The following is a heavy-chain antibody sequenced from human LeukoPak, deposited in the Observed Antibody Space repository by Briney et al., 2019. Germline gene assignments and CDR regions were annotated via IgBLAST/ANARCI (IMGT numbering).Heavy chain of an antibody. Sequence: SEALSLTCTVSGGSISSSSYYWGWIRQPPGKGLEWIGSIYYSGSTYYNPSLKSRVTISVDTSKNQFSLKLSSVTAADTAVYYCARDLPSPFDYWGQGTLVTVSS. D-gene: IGHD2-2*01. CDR3: ARDLPSPFDY. CDR2: IYYSGST. V-gene: IGHV4-39*07. CDR1: GGSISSSSYY. J-gene: IGHJ4*02.